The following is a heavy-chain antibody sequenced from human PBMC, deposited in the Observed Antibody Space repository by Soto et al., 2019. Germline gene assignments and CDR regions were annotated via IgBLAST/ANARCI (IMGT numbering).Heavy chain of an antibody. CDR2: IYYSGST. J-gene: IGHJ4*02. V-gene: IGHV4-39*07. D-gene: IGHD5-18*01. CDR3: ARNPYYNYGYDY. Sequence: SETLSLTCTVSGGSISSSSYYWGWIRQPPGKGLEWIGSIYYSGSTYYNPSLKSRVTISVDTSKNQFSLKLSSVTAADTAVYYCARNPYYNYGYDYWGQGTLVTVSS. CDR1: GGSISSSSYY.